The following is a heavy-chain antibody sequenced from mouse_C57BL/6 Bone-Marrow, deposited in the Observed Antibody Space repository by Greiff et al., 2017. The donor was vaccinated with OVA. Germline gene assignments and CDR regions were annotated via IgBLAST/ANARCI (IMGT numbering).Heavy chain of an antibody. Sequence: EVQVVESGGGLVQPGGSLSLSCAASGFTFTDYYMSWVRQPPGKALEWLGFIRNKANGYTTEYSASVKGRFTISRDNSQSILYLQMNALRAEDSATYDCARYALGSYYCDYWGQGTTLTVSS. CDR1: GFTFTDYY. V-gene: IGHV7-3*01. CDR3: ARYALGSYYCDY. D-gene: IGHD4-1*01. CDR2: IRNKANGYTT. J-gene: IGHJ2*01.